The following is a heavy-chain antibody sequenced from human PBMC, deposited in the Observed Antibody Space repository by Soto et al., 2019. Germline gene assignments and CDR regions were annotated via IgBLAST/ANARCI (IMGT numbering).Heavy chain of an antibody. J-gene: IGHJ3*02. V-gene: IGHV3-21*01. CDR1: GFTFSSYS. CDR3: ASKLGQDDAFDI. D-gene: IGHD3-16*01. Sequence: EVQLVESGGGLVKPGGSLRLSCAASGFTFSSYSMNWVRQAPGKGLEWVSSISSSSYIYYADSVKGRFTISRDNAKNSLYLQMNSLRAEDTAVYYCASKLGQDDAFDIWGQGTMVTVSS. CDR2: ISSSSYI.